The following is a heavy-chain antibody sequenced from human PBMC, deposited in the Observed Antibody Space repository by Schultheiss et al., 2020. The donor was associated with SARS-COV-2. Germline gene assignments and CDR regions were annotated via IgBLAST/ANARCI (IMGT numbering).Heavy chain of an antibody. CDR2: INPSGGST. D-gene: IGHD2-21*01. V-gene: IGHV1-46*01. Sequence: ASVKVSCKASGYTFTSYYMHWVRQAPGQGLEWMGIINPSGGSTSYAQKFQGRVTMTRDTSTSTVYMELSSLRSEDTAVYYCAREVKRGRYYYYYMDVWGKGTTVTVSS. J-gene: IGHJ6*03. CDR3: AREVKRGRYYYYYMDV. CDR1: GYTFTSYY.